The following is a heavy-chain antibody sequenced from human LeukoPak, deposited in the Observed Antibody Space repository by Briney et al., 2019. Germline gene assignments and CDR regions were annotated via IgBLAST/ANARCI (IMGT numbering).Heavy chain of an antibody. Sequence: GGSLRLSCAVSGFSIGSSWMSWVRQTPGKGLEWVADMNEDGSGTYYVDSVKGRFTVSRDNAQNSVYLQMNSLRVEDTGVYYCARDPALGAIDYWGQGTLVTVSS. V-gene: IGHV3-7*01. CDR3: ARDPALGAIDY. J-gene: IGHJ4*02. D-gene: IGHD1-26*01. CDR1: GFSIGSSW. CDR2: MNEDGSGT.